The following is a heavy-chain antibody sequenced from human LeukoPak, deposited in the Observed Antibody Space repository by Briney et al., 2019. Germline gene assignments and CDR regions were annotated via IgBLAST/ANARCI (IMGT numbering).Heavy chain of an antibody. D-gene: IGHD6-19*01. J-gene: IGHJ4*02. V-gene: IGHV3-7*04. Sequence: GGSLRLSCVASGFTLSELWMNWVRQAPGKGLEWVANIKQDGSEKNYVDSVKGRFTISRDNAKNSVYLQMNSLRVEDTAVYYCVGGYGWLPDYWGQGTLVTVPS. CDR2: IKQDGSEK. CDR3: VGGYGWLPDY. CDR1: GFTLSELW.